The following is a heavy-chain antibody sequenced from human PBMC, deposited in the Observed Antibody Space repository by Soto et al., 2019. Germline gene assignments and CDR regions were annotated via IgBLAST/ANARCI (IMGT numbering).Heavy chain of an antibody. V-gene: IGHV1-8*01. CDR1: GYTFTSYD. J-gene: IGHJ4*02. D-gene: IGHD4-17*01. CDR3: ARTRYGDNVAY. Sequence: QVQLVQSGAEVKKPGASVKVSCKASGYTFTSYDINWVRQAAGEGLEWMGWMNHNSGNPGYAQKFQGRVTMTRNTSISTADTELTSLRSEDTAVYYCARTRYGDNVAYWGQGTLVTVS. CDR2: MNHNSGNP.